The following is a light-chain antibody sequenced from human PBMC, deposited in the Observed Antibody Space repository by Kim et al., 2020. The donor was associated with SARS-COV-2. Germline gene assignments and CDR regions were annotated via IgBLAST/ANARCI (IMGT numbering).Light chain of an antibody. CDR1: STDSESNY. CDR2: SNK. CDR3: AAWNDSLSCL. V-gene: IGLV1-47*01. Sequence: GTRLTMSGSGSSTDSESNYVYRYQQLPATAPHLLVNSNKPPPAGVPDRCSGSKAGASPSLAISGLRAEDDADYYCAAWNDSLSCLFGGGTQLTVL. J-gene: IGLJ2*01.